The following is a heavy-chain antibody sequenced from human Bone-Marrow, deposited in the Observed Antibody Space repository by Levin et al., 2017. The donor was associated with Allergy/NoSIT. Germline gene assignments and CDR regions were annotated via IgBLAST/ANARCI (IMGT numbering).Heavy chain of an antibody. Sequence: GESLKISCAASGFTFGSYAMSWVRQAPGKGLEWVSVISVSAGSTYYADSVKGRFTISRDNSKNTLYLQMNSLRAEDTAVYYCAKNRDILTGFVRAQYFQHWGQGTLVTVSS. D-gene: IGHD3-9*01. CDR1: GFTFGSYA. J-gene: IGHJ1*01. V-gene: IGHV3-23*01. CDR2: ISVSAGST. CDR3: AKNRDILTGFVRAQYFQH.